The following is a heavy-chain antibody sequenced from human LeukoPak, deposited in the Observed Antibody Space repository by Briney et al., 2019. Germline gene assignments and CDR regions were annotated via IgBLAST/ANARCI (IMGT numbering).Heavy chain of an antibody. CDR3: ARDFKDFWSGYLEYYFDY. V-gene: IGHV3-30*03. CDR2: ISDDGSTK. J-gene: IGHJ4*02. D-gene: IGHD3-3*01. CDR1: GFTFSFYG. Sequence: PGTSLRLSCAASGFTFSFYGIHWVRQAPGKGLEWVAVISDDGSTKYYSDSVKGRFTVSRDNSKDTLYLQMNCLRAEDTAVYYCARDFKDFWSGYLEYYFDYWGQGTLVTVSS.